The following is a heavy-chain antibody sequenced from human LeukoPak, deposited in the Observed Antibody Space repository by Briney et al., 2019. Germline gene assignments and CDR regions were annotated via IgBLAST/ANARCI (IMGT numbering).Heavy chain of an antibody. CDR1: GGTFSSYV. Sequence: GASVKVSCTASGGTFSSYVISWVRQAPGQGLEWMGRIIPILGIANYAQKFQGRVTITADKSTSTAYMELSSLRSEDTAVYYCARADSVDTAMGGGDAFDIWGQGTMVTVSS. CDR3: ARADSVDTAMGGGDAFDI. V-gene: IGHV1-69*04. J-gene: IGHJ3*02. D-gene: IGHD5-18*01. CDR2: IIPILGIA.